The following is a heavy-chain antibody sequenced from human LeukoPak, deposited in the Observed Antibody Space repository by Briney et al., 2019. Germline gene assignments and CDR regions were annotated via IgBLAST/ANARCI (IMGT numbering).Heavy chain of an antibody. J-gene: IGHJ4*02. V-gene: IGHV4-39*01. CDR3: ARQGVAGTNYFDY. Sequence: PSETLSLTCTVSGGSISSSSYYWGWIRQPPGKGLEWIGSTYYSGSTYYSPSLKSRVTISVDTSKNQFSLKLSSVTAADTAVYYCARQGVAGTNYFDYWGQGTLVTVSS. CDR1: GGSISSSSYY. CDR2: TYYSGST. D-gene: IGHD6-19*01.